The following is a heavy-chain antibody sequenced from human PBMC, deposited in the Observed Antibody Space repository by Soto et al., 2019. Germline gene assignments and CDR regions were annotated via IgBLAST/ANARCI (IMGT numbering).Heavy chain of an antibody. Sequence: SETLSLTCAVYGGSFSGYYWSWIRQPPGKGLEWIGEINHSGSTNYNPSLKSRVTISVDTSKNQFSLKLSSVTAADTAVYYCARRPHSHNPLNGDCSSTSCYTGAFDIWGQGTMVTVSS. D-gene: IGHD2-2*02. V-gene: IGHV4-34*01. J-gene: IGHJ3*02. CDR1: GGSFSGYY. CDR3: ARRPHSHNPLNGDCSSTSCYTGAFDI. CDR2: INHSGST.